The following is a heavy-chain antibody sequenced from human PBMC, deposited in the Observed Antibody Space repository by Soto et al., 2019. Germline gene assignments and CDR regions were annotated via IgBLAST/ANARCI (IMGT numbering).Heavy chain of an antibody. D-gene: IGHD3-10*01. V-gene: IGHV4-30-2*01. CDR2: IYHSGST. J-gene: IGHJ4*02. CDR3: ARVRYGVIDY. Sequence: QLQLQESGSGLVKPSQTLSLTCAVSGGSISSGGYSWSWIRQPPGKGLEWIGYIYHSGSTYYNPSLKSRVTISVDRSKNQFSLKLSCVTAADTAVYYCARVRYGVIDYWGQGTLVTVSS. CDR1: GGSISSGGYS.